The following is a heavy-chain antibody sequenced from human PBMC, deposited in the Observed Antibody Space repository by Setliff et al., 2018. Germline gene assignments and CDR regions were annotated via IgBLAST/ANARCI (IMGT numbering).Heavy chain of an antibody. CDR3: ARERGDIVTTTSYYYYLDV. CDR2: IIPIFGTT. D-gene: IGHD5-12*01. V-gene: IGHV1-69*05. Sequence: SVKVSCKASGGTFSNYDISWVRQAPGQGLEWMGGIIPIFGTTNYAQRFQGSVTITTDESTSTAYMELSSLRSEDTAVYYCARERGDIVTTTSYYYYLDVWGKGTTVTVSS. CDR1: GGTFSNYD. J-gene: IGHJ6*03.